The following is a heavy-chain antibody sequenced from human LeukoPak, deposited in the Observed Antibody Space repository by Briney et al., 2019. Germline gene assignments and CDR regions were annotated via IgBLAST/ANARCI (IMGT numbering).Heavy chain of an antibody. Sequence: GGSLRLSCAASGFTFSTYGMSWVRQAPGKGLEWVSVISGSGGSTYYADSVKGRFTISRDNSKNTLYLQMNSLRAEDTAVYYCAKDGYGSGSYYKTYYFDYWGQGTLVTVSS. CDR1: GFTFSTYG. D-gene: IGHD3-10*01. CDR3: AKDGYGSGSYYKTYYFDY. J-gene: IGHJ4*02. V-gene: IGHV3-23*01. CDR2: ISGSGGST.